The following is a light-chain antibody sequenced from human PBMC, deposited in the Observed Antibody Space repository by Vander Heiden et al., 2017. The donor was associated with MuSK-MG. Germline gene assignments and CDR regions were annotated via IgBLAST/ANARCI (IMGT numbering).Light chain of an antibody. CDR3: MQSIHSLT. CDR2: EVS. CDR1: QRLLHSDGKTY. V-gene: IGKV2D-29*01. J-gene: IGKJ4*01. Sequence: DIVMTQSPLSLSVTPGQLACISVKSSQRLLHSDGKTYLYWYQQKPGQPPQILIYEVSNRGYGVPDRFSGGGSGTEFTLKSSRVEAEDVGVYYCMQSIHSLTFGGGTRVEIK.